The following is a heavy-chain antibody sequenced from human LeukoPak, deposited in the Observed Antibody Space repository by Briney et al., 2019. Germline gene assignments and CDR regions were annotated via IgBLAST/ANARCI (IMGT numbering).Heavy chain of an antibody. CDR1: GFTFSSYS. V-gene: IGHV3-21*01. J-gene: IGHJ4*02. D-gene: IGHD1-1*01. CDR2: ISSSSSYI. Sequence: GGSLRLSCAASGFTFSSYSMNWVRQAPGKGLEWVSSISSSSSYIYYADSVKGRFTISRDNAKKSLYLQMDNVRAEDTALYYCARDGSATGSFDYWGQGILVTVSS. CDR3: ARDGSATGSFDY.